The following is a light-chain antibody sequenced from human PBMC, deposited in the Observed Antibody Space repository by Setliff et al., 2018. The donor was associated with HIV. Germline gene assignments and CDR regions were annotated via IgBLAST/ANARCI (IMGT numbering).Light chain of an antibody. CDR3: CSYAGSHTFV. J-gene: IGLJ1*01. Sequence: QSALTQPRSVSGSPGQSVTISCTGTTSDVGGYNFVSWFQHHPGKAPKLMIYDVIKRPSGVPDRFSGSKSGNTASLTISGLQAEDEADYYCCSYAGSHTFVFGTGTQVTVL. V-gene: IGLV2-11*01. CDR1: TSDVGGYNF. CDR2: DVI.